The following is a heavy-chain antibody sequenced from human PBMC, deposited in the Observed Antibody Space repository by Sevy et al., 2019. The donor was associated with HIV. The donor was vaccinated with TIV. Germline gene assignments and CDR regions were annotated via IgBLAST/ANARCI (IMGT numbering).Heavy chain of an antibody. CDR2: ISGSGGST. CDR1: GFTFSSYA. V-gene: IGHV3-23*01. D-gene: IGHD2-15*01. J-gene: IGHJ4*02. Sequence: GESLKISCAASGFTFSSYAMSWVRQAPGKGLEWVSAISGSGGSTYYADSVKGRFTISRDNSKNTLYLQMNSLRAEDTAVYYCAKGTEVVVLYYFDYWGQGTLVTVSS. CDR3: AKGTEVVVLYYFDY.